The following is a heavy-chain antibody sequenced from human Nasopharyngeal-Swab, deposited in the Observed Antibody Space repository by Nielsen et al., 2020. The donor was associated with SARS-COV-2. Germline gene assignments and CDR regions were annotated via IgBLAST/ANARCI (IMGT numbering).Heavy chain of an antibody. V-gene: IGHV3-23*01. CDR1: GFTFNNHA. Sequence: PGGSLRLSCTASGFTFNNHAMNWVRQAPGEGLEWVSAISGTGGSTFYADSVKGRFTISRDNSKATLYLQINSLRVEDTAVYYCARDEVGSLLMVYGWQRPGDYGMDVWGQGTTVTVSS. D-gene: IGHD2-8*01. CDR3: ARDEVGSLLMVYGWQRPGDYGMDV. J-gene: IGHJ6*02. CDR2: ISGTGGST.